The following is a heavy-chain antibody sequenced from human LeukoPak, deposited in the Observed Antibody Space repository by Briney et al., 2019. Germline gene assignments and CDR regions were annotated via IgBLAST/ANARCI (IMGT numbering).Heavy chain of an antibody. J-gene: IGHJ4*02. Sequence: ASVKVSCKASGGTFSSYTISWVGQAPGQGLEWMGGIIPIFGTANYAQKYQGRVTITADESTSTAYMELSSLRSEDTAVYYCAREKDGPFDYWGQGTLVTVSS. V-gene: IGHV1-69*13. CDR2: IIPIFGTA. CDR1: GGTFSSYT. CDR3: AREKDGPFDY. D-gene: IGHD2-15*01.